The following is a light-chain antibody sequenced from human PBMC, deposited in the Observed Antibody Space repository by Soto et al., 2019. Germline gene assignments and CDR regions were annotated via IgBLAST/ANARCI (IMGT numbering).Light chain of an antibody. CDR2: EDN. J-gene: IGLJ2*01. CDR3: QSYDSSTVV. V-gene: IGLV6-57*04. Sequence: NFMLTQPHSVSESPGQTVTISCTRSSGSIASNYVQWYQQRPGSAPTTVIYEDNQRPSGVPDRFSGSIDSSSNSASLTSPGLKTEDEYDYYCQSYDSSTVVFGGGTKLTVL. CDR1: SGSIASNY.